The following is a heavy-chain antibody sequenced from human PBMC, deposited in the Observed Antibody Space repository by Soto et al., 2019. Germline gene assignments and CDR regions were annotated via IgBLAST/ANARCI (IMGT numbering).Heavy chain of an antibody. CDR1: GYTFTSYG. CDR2: ISAYNGKT. Sequence: QGQLVQSGAEVKKPGASLKVYCKASGYTFTSYGISCVRQAPGQGLEWMGWISAYNGKTNYAQKLQGRVTMTTDTSTSTAYMELRSLRSDDTAVYYCARDSLMIDVIDAFDIWGQGTMVTVSS. CDR3: ARDSLMIDVIDAFDI. J-gene: IGHJ3*02. V-gene: IGHV1-18*01. D-gene: IGHD3-22*01.